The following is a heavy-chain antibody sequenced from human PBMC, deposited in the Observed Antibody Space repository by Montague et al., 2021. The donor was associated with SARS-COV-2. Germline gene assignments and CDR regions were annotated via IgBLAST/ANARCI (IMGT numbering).Heavy chain of an antibody. Sequence: SLRLSCAASGFTVSSNYMTWVRQAPGEGLEWVSVIYSGGTTSYADSVKGRFTISRDNSKNTLNLQMNSLRAEDTAVYYCARGSGWFLEEHYFDYWGQGTLSPSPQ. CDR2: IYSGGTT. CDR3: ARGSGWFLEEHYFDY. D-gene: IGHD6-19*01. J-gene: IGHJ4*02. V-gene: IGHV3-53*01. CDR1: GFTVSSNY.